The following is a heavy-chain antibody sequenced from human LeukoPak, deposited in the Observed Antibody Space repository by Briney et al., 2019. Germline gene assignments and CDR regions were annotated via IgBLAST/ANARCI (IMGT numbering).Heavy chain of an antibody. CDR2: IYYSGST. CDR1: GGSISSYY. CDR3: ARRQYGDWVDY. J-gene: IGHJ4*02. D-gene: IGHD4-17*01. Sequence: PSETLSLTCTVSGGSISSYYWTWIRQPPGKGLEWIGYIYYSGSTNYNPSLKSRVTISVDTSKNQFSLKLSSVTAADTPVYYCARRQYGDWVDYWGQGTLVTVSS. V-gene: IGHV4-59*08.